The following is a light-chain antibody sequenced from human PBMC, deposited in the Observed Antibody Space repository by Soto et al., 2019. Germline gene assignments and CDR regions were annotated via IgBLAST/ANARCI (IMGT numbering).Light chain of an antibody. CDR1: QSVGIK. V-gene: IGKV3-15*01. Sequence: EILMTQSTAILSVDPGVKATLSRRASQSVGIKLARYQQKVCQAPRLLIYHGSTRASGIPPRFSGSGSGTEFTLNISSLQSEEFAVYYCQQYSNWPPLTFGGGTEVEIK. CDR3: QQYSNWPPLT. CDR2: HGS. J-gene: IGKJ4*01.